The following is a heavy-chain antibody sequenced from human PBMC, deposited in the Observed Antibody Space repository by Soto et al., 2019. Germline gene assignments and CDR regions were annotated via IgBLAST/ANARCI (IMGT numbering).Heavy chain of an antibody. Sequence: QVQLVQSGAEVKKPGSSVKVSCKASGGTFSSYAISWVRQAPGQGLEWMGGIIPIFGTANYAPKFQGRVTITADKSTSTAHMELSSLRSEDTAVYYWATEYCTNGVCYQGISYYYGMDVWGQGTTVTVSS. CDR2: IIPIFGTA. CDR3: ATEYCTNGVCYQGISYYYGMDV. J-gene: IGHJ6*02. CDR1: GGTFSSYA. V-gene: IGHV1-69*06. D-gene: IGHD2-8*01.